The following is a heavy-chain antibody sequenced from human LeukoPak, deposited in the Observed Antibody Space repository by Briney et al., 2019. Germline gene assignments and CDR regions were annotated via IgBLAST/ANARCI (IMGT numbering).Heavy chain of an antibody. D-gene: IGHD6-13*01. CDR3: AREAASSSWYNDY. Sequence: SETLSLTCTVSGASTSSYYWSWIRQPPGKGLEWIGCMYYSGSTNYNPSLKSRVIISVDTSKNQSSLKLKSVAAADTAVYYCAREAASSSWYNDYWGQGTLVTVSS. V-gene: IGHV4-59*01. CDR2: MYYSGST. CDR1: GASTSSYY. J-gene: IGHJ4*02.